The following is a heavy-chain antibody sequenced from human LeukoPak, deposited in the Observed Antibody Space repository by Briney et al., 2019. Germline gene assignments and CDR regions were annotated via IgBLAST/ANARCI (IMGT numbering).Heavy chain of an antibody. CDR2: ISSSGSTI. D-gene: IGHD6-19*01. CDR1: GFTFSSYE. Sequence: GGPLRLSCAASGFTFSSYEMNWVRQAPGKGLDGVSYISSSGSTIYYADSVKGRFTISRDNAKNSLYLQMNSLRAEDTAVYYCASKAGEAVAGTGFDYWGQGTLVTVSS. J-gene: IGHJ4*02. CDR3: ASKAGEAVAGTGFDY. V-gene: IGHV3-48*03.